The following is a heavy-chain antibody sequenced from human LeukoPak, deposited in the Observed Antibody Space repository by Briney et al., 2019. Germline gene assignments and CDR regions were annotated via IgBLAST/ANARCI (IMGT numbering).Heavy chain of an antibody. D-gene: IGHD6-13*01. CDR3: ARVPRGYSRYFDY. CDR1: GGSFSGYY. J-gene: IGHJ4*02. CDR2: INHSGST. Sequence: SETLSLTCAVYGGSFSGYYWSWIRQPPGKGLEWIGEINHSGSTNYNPSLRSRVTISVDTSKNQFSLELSSVTAADTAVYYCARVPRGYSRYFDYWGQGTLVTVSS. V-gene: IGHV4-34*01.